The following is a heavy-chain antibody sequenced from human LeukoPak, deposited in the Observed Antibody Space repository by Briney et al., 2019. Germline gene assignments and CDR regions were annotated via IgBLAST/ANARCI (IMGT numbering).Heavy chain of an antibody. V-gene: IGHV4-59*01. J-gene: IGHJ4*02. D-gene: IGHD5-12*01. CDR1: GSSISSYY. CDR2: IYYSGST. Sequence: PSETLSLTCTVSGSSISSYYWSWIRQPPGKGLEWIGYIYYSGSTNYNPSLKSRVTISVDTSENQFSLKLSSVTAADTAVYYCARLTGYDWESSYDYWGQGTLVTVSS. CDR3: ARLTGYDWESSYDY.